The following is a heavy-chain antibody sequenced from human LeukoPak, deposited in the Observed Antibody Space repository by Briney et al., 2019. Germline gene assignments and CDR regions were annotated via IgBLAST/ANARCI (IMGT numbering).Heavy chain of an antibody. J-gene: IGHJ4*02. CDR3: ARVGSTSWYLDY. CDR1: GFDFSHYW. CDR2: IRQDGSGN. Sequence: GGTLRLSCAASGFDFSHYWMSWVRQAPGKGLEWLANIRQDGSGNYYADSVKGRFTFSRDNARNSLYLQMNSLRADDTAVYYCARVGSTSWYLDYWGQGTLVTVSS. D-gene: IGHD2-2*01. V-gene: IGHV3-7*01.